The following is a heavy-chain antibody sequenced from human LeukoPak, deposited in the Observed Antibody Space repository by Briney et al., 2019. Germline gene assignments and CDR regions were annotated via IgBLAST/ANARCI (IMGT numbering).Heavy chain of an antibody. CDR3: ANYGDYQYFDY. D-gene: IGHD4-17*01. J-gene: IGHJ4*02. CDR1: GFTFSSYA. CDR2: ISSSGGST. Sequence: GGSLRLSCAASGFTFSSYAMSWVRQAPGKGLEWISYISSSGGSTYSADSVKGRFTISRDNSKNTLYLQMNSLKTDDTAVYYCANYGDYQYFDYWGQGTPVTVSS. V-gene: IGHV3-23*01.